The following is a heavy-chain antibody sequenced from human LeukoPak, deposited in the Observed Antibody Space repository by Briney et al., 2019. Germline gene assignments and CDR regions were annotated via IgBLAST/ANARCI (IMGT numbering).Heavy chain of an antibody. CDR3: ARAYYYDVSVTPDY. J-gene: IGHJ4*02. Sequence: GGSLRLSCVASGFIFSNYGMHWVRQAPGNGLEWVAVIWYDGSNEYYADSVKGRFTISRDTSKNTLYLQMNSLRAEDTAVYYCARAYYYDVSVTPDYWGQGTLVTVSS. D-gene: IGHD3-22*01. CDR2: IWYDGSNE. V-gene: IGHV3-33*01. CDR1: GFIFSNYG.